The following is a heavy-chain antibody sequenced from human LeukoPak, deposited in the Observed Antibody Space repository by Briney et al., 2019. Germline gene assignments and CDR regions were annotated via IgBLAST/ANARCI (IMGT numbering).Heavy chain of an antibody. CDR2: ISSSSTI. V-gene: IGHV3-48*02. CDR3: ASLGATNPDY. Sequence: PGGSLRLSCAASGFTFSSYSMIWVRQAPGKGLEWVSYISSSSTIYYADSVKGRFTISRDNAKNSLYLQMNSLRDEDTAVYYCASLGATNPDYWGQGTLVTVSS. D-gene: IGHD1-26*01. CDR1: GFTFSSYS. J-gene: IGHJ4*02.